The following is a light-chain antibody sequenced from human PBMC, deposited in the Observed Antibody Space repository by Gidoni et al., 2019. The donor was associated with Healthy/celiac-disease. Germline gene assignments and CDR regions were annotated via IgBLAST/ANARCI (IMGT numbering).Light chain of an antibody. J-gene: IGKJ1*01. V-gene: IGKV1-8*01. Sequence: AIRMTQSPSSFSASTGDRVTITCRASQGISSYLAWYQQKPGKAPKLLIYAASTLQSGVPSRFSGRGSGTDFTLTISCLQSEEFATYYCQQYYSYPWTFGQGTKVEIK. CDR3: QQYYSYPWT. CDR1: QGISSY. CDR2: AAS.